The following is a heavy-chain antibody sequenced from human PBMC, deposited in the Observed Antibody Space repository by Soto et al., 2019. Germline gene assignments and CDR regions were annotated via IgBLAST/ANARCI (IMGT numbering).Heavy chain of an antibody. V-gene: IGHV3-33*01. CDR3: AREGISTTYGMDV. CDR1: GFTFSSYG. CDR2: IWYDGSNK. Sequence: QVQLVESGGGVVQPGRSLRLSCAASGFTFSSYGMHWVRQAPGKGLEWVVVIWYDGSNKYYADSVKGRFTISRNNSKNTQYLKMNSLRAEDTAVYYCAREGISTTYGMDVWGQGTTVTVSS. J-gene: IGHJ6*02. D-gene: IGHD2-2*01.